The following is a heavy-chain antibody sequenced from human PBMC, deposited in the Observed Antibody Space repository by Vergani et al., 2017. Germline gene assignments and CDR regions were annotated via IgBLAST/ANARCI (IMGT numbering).Heavy chain of an antibody. V-gene: IGHV3-15*01. CDR2: IKSKADGGTT. D-gene: IGHD2-15*01. Sequence: EVQLVESGGGLVKPGGSLRLSCAASGFTFSTAWMSWVRQAPGQGLEWVGRIKSKADGGTTDYATPVKGRFTISREDSKNTLYLQMNSLKSEDTAVYYCTPVVVYWGQGTLVTVSS. CDR1: GFTFSTAW. CDR3: TPVVVY. J-gene: IGHJ4*02.